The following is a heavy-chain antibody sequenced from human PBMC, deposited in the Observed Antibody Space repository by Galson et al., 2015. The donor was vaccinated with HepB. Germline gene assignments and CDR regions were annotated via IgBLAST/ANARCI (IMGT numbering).Heavy chain of an antibody. CDR2: INPNSGGT. CDR3: ARDFRREYYGSGSYLNY. V-gene: IGHV1-2*06. D-gene: IGHD3-10*01. Sequence: SVKVSCKASGYTFTGYYMHWVRQAPGQGLEWMGRINPNSGGTNYAQKFQGRVTMTRDTSISTAYMELSRLRSDDTAVYYCARDFRREYYGSGSYLNYRGQGTLVTVSS. J-gene: IGHJ4*02. CDR1: GYTFTGYY.